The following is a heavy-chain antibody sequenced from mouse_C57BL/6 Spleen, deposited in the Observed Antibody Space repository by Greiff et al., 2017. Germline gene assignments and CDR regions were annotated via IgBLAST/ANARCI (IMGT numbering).Heavy chain of an antibody. Sequence: EVKLVESGGGLVQPGGSMKLSCVASGFTFSNYWMNWVRQSPEKGLEWVAQIRLKSDNYATHYAESVKGRFTISRDDSKSSVYLQMNNLRAEDTGIYYCTGNGTNAMDYWGQGTSVTVSS. D-gene: IGHD3-3*01. J-gene: IGHJ4*01. CDR1: GFTFSNYW. CDR2: IRLKSDNYAT. CDR3: TGNGTNAMDY. V-gene: IGHV6-3*01.